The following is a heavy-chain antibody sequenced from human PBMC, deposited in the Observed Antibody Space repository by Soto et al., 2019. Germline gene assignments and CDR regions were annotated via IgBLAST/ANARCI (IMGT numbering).Heavy chain of an antibody. J-gene: IGHJ6*03. CDR1: GFTFSDYY. CDR2: IKQDGSEK. V-gene: IGHV3-7*01. Sequence: GGSLRLSCAASGFTFSDYYMSWIRQAPGKGLEWVANIKQDGSEKYYVDSVKGRFTISRDNAKNSLYLQMNSLRAEDTAVYYCARDRDGYYMDVWGKGTTVTVSS. CDR3: ARDRDGYYMDV.